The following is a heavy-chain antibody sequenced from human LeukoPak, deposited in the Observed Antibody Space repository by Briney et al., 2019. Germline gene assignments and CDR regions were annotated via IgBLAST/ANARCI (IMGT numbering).Heavy chain of an antibody. CDR1: GGSISSYY. CDR2: IYTSGST. CDR3: ASSLIAARDYYYYYMDV. V-gene: IGHV4-4*07. Sequence: PSETLSLTCTVSGGSISSYYWSWIRQPAGKGLEWIGRIYTSGSTNYNPSLKSRVTMAVDTSKNQFSLKLSSVTAADTAVYYCASSLIAARDYYYYYMDVWGKGTTVTVSS. J-gene: IGHJ6*03. D-gene: IGHD6-6*01.